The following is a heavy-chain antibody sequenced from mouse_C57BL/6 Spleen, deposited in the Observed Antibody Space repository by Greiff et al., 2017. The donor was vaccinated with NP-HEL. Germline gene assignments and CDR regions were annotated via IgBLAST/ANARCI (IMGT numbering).Heavy chain of an antibody. CDR1: GYTFTSYW. CDR2: IDPSDSYT. Sequence: QVQLQQPGAELVMPGASVKLSCKASGYTFTSYWMHWVKQRPGQGLEWIGEIDPSDSYTNYNQKFKGKSTLTVDKSSSTAYMQLSSLTSEDSAVYYCARNLDEAWFAYWGQGTLVTVSA. CDR3: ARNLDEAWFAY. J-gene: IGHJ3*01. V-gene: IGHV1-69*01.